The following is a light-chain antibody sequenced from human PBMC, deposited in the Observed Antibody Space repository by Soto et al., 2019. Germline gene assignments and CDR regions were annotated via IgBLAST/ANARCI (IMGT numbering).Light chain of an antibody. V-gene: IGKV3-11*01. J-gene: IGKJ4*01. CDR3: QQRSNWPLT. Sequence: EVVLTQSPATLSSSPGESVTLSCRASQSINTYLAWYQQKPGQAPRLLIYDASYRAAGIPSRFSGSGSGTDFTLTISSLEPADFAIYHCQQRSNWPLTFGGGTTVEI. CDR2: DAS. CDR1: QSINTY.